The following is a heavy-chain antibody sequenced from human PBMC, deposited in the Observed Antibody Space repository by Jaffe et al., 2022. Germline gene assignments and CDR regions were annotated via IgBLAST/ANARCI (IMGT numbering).Heavy chain of an antibody. Sequence: QITLKESGPTRVNPTQTLTLTCTFSGFSLSSTRVGVAWIRQPPGEALEWLALIYWDDDKRYSPSLKSRLTVTKDTSKNQVVLTMTNMDPVDTATYYCAHIMVSFGGVEADDAFDIWGQGTMVTVSS. J-gene: IGHJ3*02. CDR3: AHIMVSFGGVEADDAFDI. CDR1: GFSLSSTRVG. D-gene: IGHD3-16*01. V-gene: IGHV2-5*02. CDR2: IYWDDDK.